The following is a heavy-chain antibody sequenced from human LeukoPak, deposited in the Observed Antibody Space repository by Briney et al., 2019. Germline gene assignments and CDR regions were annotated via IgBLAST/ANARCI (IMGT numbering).Heavy chain of an antibody. CDR2: IYYSGST. D-gene: IGHD3-10*02. J-gene: IGHJ4*02. Sequence: SETLSLTCTVSGGSISSGGYYWGWIRQPPGKGLEWIGSIYYSGSTYYNPSLESRVTISVDTSKNQFSLKLSSVTAADTAMYYCARRSINYDVYFDYWGQGTLVTVSS. V-gene: IGHV4-39*01. CDR1: GGSISSGGYY. CDR3: ARRSINYDVYFDY.